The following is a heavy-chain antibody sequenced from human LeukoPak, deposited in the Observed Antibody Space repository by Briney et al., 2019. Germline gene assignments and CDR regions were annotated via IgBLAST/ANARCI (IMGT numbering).Heavy chain of an antibody. D-gene: IGHD3-22*01. J-gene: IGHJ6*03. V-gene: IGHV1-69*05. CDR2: IIPIFGTA. CDR3: ARSDYDSSGYRYYYYYYMDV. CDR1: GGTFSSYA. Sequence: SVKVSCKASGGTFSSYAISWVRQAPGQGLEWMGRIIPIFGTANYAQKFQGRVTITTDESTSTAYMELSSLRSEDTAVYCCARSDYDSSGYRYYYYYYMDVWGKGTTVTVSS.